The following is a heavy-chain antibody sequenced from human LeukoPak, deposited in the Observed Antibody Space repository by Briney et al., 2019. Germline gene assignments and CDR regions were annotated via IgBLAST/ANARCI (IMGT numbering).Heavy chain of an antibody. V-gene: IGHV1-18*01. D-gene: IGHD2-2*01. Sequence: ASVKVSCKASGYTFTSYAISWVRQAPGQGLEWMGWISAYNGNTNYAQKLQGRVTMTTDTSTSTAYMELRSLRSDDTAVYYCARSVGQLLFYYYYMDVWGKGTTVTVSS. CDR2: ISAYNGNT. CDR1: GYTFTSYA. CDR3: ARSVGQLLFYYYYMDV. J-gene: IGHJ6*03.